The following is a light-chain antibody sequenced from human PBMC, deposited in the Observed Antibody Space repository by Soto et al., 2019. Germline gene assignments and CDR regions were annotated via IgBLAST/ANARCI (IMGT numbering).Light chain of an antibody. CDR1: QSVSSN. J-gene: IGKJ1*01. CDR3: QQYNNWPPWT. V-gene: IGKV3-15*01. CDR2: GAS. Sequence: EIVMTQSPATLSVSPGERATLSCRASQSVSSNLAWYQQKPGQAPRLLIYGASTRATGIPARFSGSGSGTELTLTISSLQSEDFAVYDCQQYNNWPPWTFRQGTKVEIK.